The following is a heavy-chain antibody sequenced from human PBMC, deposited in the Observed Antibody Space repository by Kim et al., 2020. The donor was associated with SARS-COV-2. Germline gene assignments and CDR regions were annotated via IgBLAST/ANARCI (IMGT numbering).Heavy chain of an antibody. CDR3: ARDLVGCSGGSCYFRMDV. CDR2: INPSGGST. Sequence: ASVKVSCKASGYTFTSYYMHWVRQAPGQGLEWMGIINPSGGSTSYAQKFQGRVTMTRDTSTSTVYMELSSLRSEDTAVYYCARDLVGCSGGSCYFRMDVWAQGTPATSSS. CDR1: GYTFTSYY. V-gene: IGHV1-46*01. J-gene: IGHJ6*02. D-gene: IGHD2-15*01.